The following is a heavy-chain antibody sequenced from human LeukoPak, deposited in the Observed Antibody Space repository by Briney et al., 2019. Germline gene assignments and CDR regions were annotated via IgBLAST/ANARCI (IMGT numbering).Heavy chain of an antibody. CDR2: SNSDGKIT. V-gene: IGHV3-74*01. D-gene: IGHD3-3*01. CDR3: ARDHHDFWSGYPNY. CDR1: GFTLGRYW. J-gene: IGHJ4*02. Sequence: GGSLRLSCAASGFTLGRYWMHWFRQAPGTGLVLVARSNSDGKITDYADSVRGRFTTSRDNTKNTVYLQMSSLRAEDTGVYYCARDHHDFWSGYPNYWGQGTLVIVSS.